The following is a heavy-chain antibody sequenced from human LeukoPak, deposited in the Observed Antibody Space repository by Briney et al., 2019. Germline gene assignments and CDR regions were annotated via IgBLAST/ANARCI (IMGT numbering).Heavy chain of an antibody. J-gene: IGHJ4*02. V-gene: IGHV1-69*01. CDR1: GGTFSSYA. Sequence: SVKVSCKVSGGTFSSYAISWVRQAPGQGLEWMGGIIPIFGTANYAQKFQGRVTITADESTSTAYMELSSLRSEDTAVYYCAPEARYSGYDSGYWGQGTLVTVSS. D-gene: IGHD5-12*01. CDR2: IIPIFGTA. CDR3: APEARYSGYDSGY.